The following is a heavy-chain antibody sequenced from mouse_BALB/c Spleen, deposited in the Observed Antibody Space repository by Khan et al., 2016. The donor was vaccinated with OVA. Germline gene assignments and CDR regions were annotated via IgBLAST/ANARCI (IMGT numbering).Heavy chain of an antibody. CDR2: LYTYTGEP. Sequence: QIQLVQSGLDMKKPGATVKISCKASGYTFTNSGINWVKQAPGKGLKWMGWLYTYTGEPTYADDFKGRFAFSLETSACTAYLQINNLNNENTSTYFSARGGRKAMYYWGQGTSVTVSS. D-gene: IGHD3-3*01. CDR1: GYTFTNSG. J-gene: IGHJ4*01. V-gene: IGHV9-3-1*01. CDR3: ARGGRKAMYY.